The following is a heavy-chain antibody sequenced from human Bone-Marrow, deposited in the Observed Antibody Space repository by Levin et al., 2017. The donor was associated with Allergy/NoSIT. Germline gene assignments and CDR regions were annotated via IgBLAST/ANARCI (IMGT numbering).Heavy chain of an antibody. Sequence: LSLTRAASGFTFSSYAMHWVRQAPGKGLEWVAVISYDGSNKYYADSVKGRFTISRDNSKNTLYLQMNSLRAEDTAVYYCARVKNSSGWFRFDYWGQGTLVTVSS. CDR2: ISYDGSNK. J-gene: IGHJ4*02. V-gene: IGHV3-30-3*01. CDR3: ARVKNSSGWFRFDY. D-gene: IGHD6-19*01. CDR1: GFTFSSYA.